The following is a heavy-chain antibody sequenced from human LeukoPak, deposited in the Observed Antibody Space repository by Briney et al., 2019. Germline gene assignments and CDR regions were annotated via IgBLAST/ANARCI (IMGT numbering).Heavy chain of an antibody. CDR1: GFTFSSYS. V-gene: IGHV3-21*01. CDR2: ISSSSSYI. CDR3: ARDDDYCNYGRY. D-gene: IGHD4-11*01. J-gene: IGHJ4*02. Sequence: GGSLRLSCGASGFTFSSYSMNWVRQAPGKGLEWVSSISSSSSYIYYADSVKGRFTISRDNAKNSLYLQMNSLRAEDTAVYYCARDDDYCNYGRYWGQGTLVTVSS.